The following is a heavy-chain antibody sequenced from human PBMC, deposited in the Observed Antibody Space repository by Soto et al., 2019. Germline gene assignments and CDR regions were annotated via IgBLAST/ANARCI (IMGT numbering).Heavy chain of an antibody. CDR2: IIPIFGTA. Sequence: ASVKVSCKASGGTFSSYATSWVRQAPGQGLEWMGGIIPIFGTANYAQKFQGRVTITADESTSTAYMGLSSLRSEDTAVYYCARAPLLWFGESLNWFDPWGQGTLVTVSS. V-gene: IGHV1-69*13. CDR1: GGTFSSYA. J-gene: IGHJ5*02. CDR3: ARAPLLWFGESLNWFDP. D-gene: IGHD3-10*01.